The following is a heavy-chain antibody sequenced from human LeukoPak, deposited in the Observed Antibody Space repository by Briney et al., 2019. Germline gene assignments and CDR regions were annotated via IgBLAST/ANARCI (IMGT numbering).Heavy chain of an antibody. Sequence: PSQTLSLTCTVSGGSISSGSYYWSWIRQPAGKGLEWIGRIYTSGSTNYNPSLKSRVTISVDTSKNQFSLKLSSVTAADTAVYYCARDTPYYDILTGYYREANYYYGMDVWGKGTRSPSPQ. J-gene: IGHJ6*04. CDR3: ARDTPYYDILTGYYREANYYYGMDV. D-gene: IGHD3-9*01. CDR2: IYTSGST. V-gene: IGHV4-61*02. CDR1: GGSISSGSYY.